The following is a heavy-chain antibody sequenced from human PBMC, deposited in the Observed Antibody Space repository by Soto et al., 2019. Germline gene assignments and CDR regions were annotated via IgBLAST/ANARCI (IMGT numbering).Heavy chain of an antibody. D-gene: IGHD3-10*01. CDR3: ATAASITMVRGVRVDAFDI. J-gene: IGHJ3*02. V-gene: IGHV1-24*01. CDR2: FDPEDGET. CDR1: GYTLTELS. Sequence: ASVKVSCKVSGYTLTELSMHWVRQAPGKGLEWMGGFDPEDGETIYAQKFQGRVTMTEDTSTDTAYMELSSLRSEDTAVYYCATAASITMVRGVRVDAFDIWGQGTMATVSS.